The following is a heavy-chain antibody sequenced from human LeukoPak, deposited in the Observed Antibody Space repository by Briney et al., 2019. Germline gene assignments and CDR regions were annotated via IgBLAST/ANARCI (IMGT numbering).Heavy chain of an antibody. CDR1: GFTFSSYS. CDR2: ISSSSSTI. J-gene: IGHJ3*02. CDR3: ARPPALWFGEFDAFDI. D-gene: IGHD3-10*01. V-gene: IGHV3-48*01. Sequence: GGSLRLSCAASGFTFSSYSMNWVRQAPGKELEWVSYISSSSSTIYYADSVKGRFTISRDNAKNSLYLQMNSLRAEDTAVYYCARPPALWFGEFDAFDIWGQGTMVTVSS.